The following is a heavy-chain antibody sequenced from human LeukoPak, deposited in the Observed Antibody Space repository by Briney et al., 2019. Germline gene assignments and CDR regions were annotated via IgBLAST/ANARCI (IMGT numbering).Heavy chain of an antibody. D-gene: IGHD2-2*01. Sequence: PGGSLRLSCAASGFTVSGNYMSWVRQAPGKGLEWVSVIYSGGSTYYADSVKGRFTISRDNSKNTLYLQMNSLTAEDTAVYYCARVGVVPAAIPDGFDIWGQGTMVTVSS. V-gene: IGHV3-53*01. CDR1: GFTVSGNY. CDR2: IYSGGST. CDR3: ARVGVVPAAIPDGFDI. J-gene: IGHJ3*02.